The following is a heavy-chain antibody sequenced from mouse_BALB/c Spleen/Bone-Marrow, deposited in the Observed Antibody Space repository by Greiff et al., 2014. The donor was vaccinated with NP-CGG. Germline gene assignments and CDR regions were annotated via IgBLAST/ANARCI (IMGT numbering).Heavy chain of an antibody. Sequence: QVQLKESGPGLVAPSQSLSITCTVSGFLLTDYGVSWICQPPGKGLEWLGVIWGGGITYYNSTLKSRLSISKDNSKSQVFLKMNSLQTDDTAMYYCAKHDTTVVLDYWGQGTTLTVSS. CDR3: AKHDTTVVLDY. CDR1: GFLLTDYG. V-gene: IGHV2-6-5*01. J-gene: IGHJ2*01. CDR2: IWGGGIT. D-gene: IGHD1-1*01.